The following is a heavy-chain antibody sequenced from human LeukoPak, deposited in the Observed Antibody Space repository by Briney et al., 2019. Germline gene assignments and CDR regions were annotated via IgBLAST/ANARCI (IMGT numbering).Heavy chain of an antibody. Sequence: SVTVSLTCTVYGVSMSSFYWRWIRQPPGKGLEWIGYIYYNGNANYNRFLKSRVTMSVDTSKNQLSLKLTSVTAADTAVYYCARDSSPVTYWYSDLWGRGTLVTVSS. CDR2: IYYNGNA. D-gene: IGHD4-17*01. V-gene: IGHV4-59*01. CDR1: GVSMSSFY. CDR3: ARDSSPVTYWYSDL. J-gene: IGHJ2*01.